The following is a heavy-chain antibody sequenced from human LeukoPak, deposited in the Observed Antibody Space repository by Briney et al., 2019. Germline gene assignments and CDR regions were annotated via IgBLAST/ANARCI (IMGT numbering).Heavy chain of an antibody. Sequence: GGSLRLSCAASGFTFSNYAMHWVRQAPGKGLEWVAVISYDAKYKYYADSLKGRFTISRDNSNNTLYLQMNSLGSEDTAVYYCARGRVVPATRLDYWGRGTLVTASS. CDR1: GFTFSNYA. CDR3: ARGRVVPATRLDY. V-gene: IGHV3-30*04. J-gene: IGHJ4*02. D-gene: IGHD2-15*01. CDR2: ISYDAKYK.